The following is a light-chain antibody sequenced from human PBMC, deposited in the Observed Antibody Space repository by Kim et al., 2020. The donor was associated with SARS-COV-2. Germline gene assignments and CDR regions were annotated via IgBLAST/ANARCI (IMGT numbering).Light chain of an antibody. V-gene: IGKV1-33*01. J-gene: IGKJ2*03. CDR2: DAS. Sequence: DIQMTQSPFSLSASVGDRVTITCQASQDISNYLNWYQQKPGKAPKLLIYDASNLETGVPSRFSGSGSGTDFTFTISSLQPEDIATYYCQQYDNRFGQGTKLEI. CDR3: QQYDNR. CDR1: QDISNY.